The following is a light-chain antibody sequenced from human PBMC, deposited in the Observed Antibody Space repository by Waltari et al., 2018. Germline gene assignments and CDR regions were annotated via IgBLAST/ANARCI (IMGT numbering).Light chain of an antibody. J-gene: IGKJ1*01. CDR3: MDGGHWPLWT. Sequence: VVLTKSPLSLPVTVGQPASLSCPSSQRLLHSDENTYLTWFQQRPGQYPRRLIYKCFTRDSGVPDRFSGSGSGTDFTLRISRVEAEDVGVYYCMDGGHWPLWTFGQGTKVEIE. V-gene: IGKV2-30*02. CDR2: KCF. CDR1: QRLLHSDENTY.